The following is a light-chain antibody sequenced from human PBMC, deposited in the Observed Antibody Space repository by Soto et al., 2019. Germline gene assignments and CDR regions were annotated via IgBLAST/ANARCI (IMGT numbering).Light chain of an antibody. CDR3: HQTYSPPDT. V-gene: IGKV1-39*01. CDR2: EAS. J-gene: IGKJ1*01. CDR1: QSIDTH. Sequence: DIRMTQSPSYLSASVGDRVTITCRASQSIDTHLNWYQQHPGKAPNALIYEASNLQSGVPSRFSGSGSGTDFNLTISGLQPDESATYYCHQTYSPPDTFGQGTKVEI.